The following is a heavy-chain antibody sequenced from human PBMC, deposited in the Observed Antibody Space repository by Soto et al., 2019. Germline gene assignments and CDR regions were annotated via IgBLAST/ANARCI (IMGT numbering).Heavy chain of an antibody. CDR3: ARAYGGNTGFDY. D-gene: IGHD3-10*01. Sequence: EVQLVESGGGLVQPGGSLRLSCAASGFTFSSYWMHWVRQAPGKGLVWVSRINNDGSSTTHADSVKGRFTISRDNAKNTLYLQMNSLRAEDTAVYYCARAYGGNTGFDYWGQGTLVTVSS. V-gene: IGHV3-74*01. CDR2: INNDGSST. J-gene: IGHJ4*02. CDR1: GFTFSSYW.